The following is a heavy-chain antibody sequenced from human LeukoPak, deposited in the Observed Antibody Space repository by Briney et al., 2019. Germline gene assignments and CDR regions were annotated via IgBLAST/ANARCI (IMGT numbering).Heavy chain of an antibody. V-gene: IGHV4-4*07. Sequence: SETLSLTCTVSGGSMNSYYWNWIRQPAGKGLEWIGRIYTSGSTNYNPSLKSRVTMSVDTSKNQFSLKLNSVTAADTAVYYCARGKILWKYANDWGQGTLVTVSS. CDR2: IYTSGST. CDR1: GGSMNSYY. D-gene: IGHD1-7*01. CDR3: ARGKILWKYAND. J-gene: IGHJ4*02.